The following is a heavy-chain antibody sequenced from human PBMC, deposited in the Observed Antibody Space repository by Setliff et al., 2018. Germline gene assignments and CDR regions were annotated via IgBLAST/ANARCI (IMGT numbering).Heavy chain of an antibody. Sequence: PGESLKISCKGSGYSFTSYWIGWVRQMPGKGLEWMGIIYPGDSDTRYSQSFQGQVTSSADKSISTAYLQWSSLKASDTAMYYCARYDSSGYHYYYGMDVWGQGTTVTVSS. CDR3: ARYDSSGYHYYYGMDV. CDR1: GYSFTSYW. J-gene: IGHJ6*02. V-gene: IGHV5-51*01. CDR2: IYPGDSDT. D-gene: IGHD3-22*01.